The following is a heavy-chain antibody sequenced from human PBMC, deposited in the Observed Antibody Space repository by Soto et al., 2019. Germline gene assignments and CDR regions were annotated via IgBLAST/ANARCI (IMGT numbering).Heavy chain of an antibody. CDR3: ARESYYYGSGSYSDWFDP. CDR1: GGSISSGGYY. D-gene: IGHD3-10*01. J-gene: IGHJ5*02. CDR2: IYYSGST. Sequence: QVQLQESGPGLVKPSQTLSLTCTVSGGSISSGGYYWSWIRQHPGKGLEWIGYIYYSGSTYYNPXXXSRVTISVDTSKNQFSLKLSSVTAADTAVYYCARESYYYGSGSYSDWFDPWGQGTLVTVSS. V-gene: IGHV4-31*03.